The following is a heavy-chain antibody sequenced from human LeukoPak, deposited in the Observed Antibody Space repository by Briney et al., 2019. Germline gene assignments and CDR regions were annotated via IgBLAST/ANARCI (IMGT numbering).Heavy chain of an antibody. J-gene: IGHJ6*02. CDR1: GYTFTSYD. D-gene: IGHD1-26*01. CDR3: ARGGSYSGSHYGKYYYGMDV. CDR2: MNPNSGNT. V-gene: IGHV1-8*01. Sequence: ASVKVSCKASGYTFTSYDINWVRQATGQGLEWMGWMNPNSGNTGYAQKFQGRVTMTRNTSISTAYMELSSLRSEDTAVYYCARGGSYSGSHYGKYYYGMDVWGQGTTVTVSS.